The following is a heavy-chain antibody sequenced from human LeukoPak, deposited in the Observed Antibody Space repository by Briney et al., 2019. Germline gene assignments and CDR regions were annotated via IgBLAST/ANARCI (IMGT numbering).Heavy chain of an antibody. CDR1: GYTFTGYY. J-gene: IGHJ4*02. V-gene: IGHV1-2*02. D-gene: IGHD3-22*01. CDR3: ARDSVGWLDDY. Sequence: ASVTVSCKASGYTFTGYYMHWVRQAPGQGLEWMGWINPNSGGTNYAQTFQGRVTMTRDTSISTAYMELSRLRSDDTAVYYCARDSVGWLDDYWGQGTLVTVSS. CDR2: INPNSGGT.